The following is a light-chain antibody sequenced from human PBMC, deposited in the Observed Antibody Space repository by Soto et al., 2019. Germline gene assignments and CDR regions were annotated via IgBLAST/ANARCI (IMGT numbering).Light chain of an antibody. V-gene: IGLV2-11*01. J-gene: IGLJ1*01. CDR1: SSDVGGYNY. Sequence: QSVLTQPRSVSGSPGQSLTISCTGTSSDVGGYNYVSWYQQHPGKVPKLMIYDVTKRPSGVPDRFSGSKSCNTASLTISGLQSEDEADYYGCSHAGSYTYVFGTGTKVTVL. CDR3: CSHAGSYTYV. CDR2: DVT.